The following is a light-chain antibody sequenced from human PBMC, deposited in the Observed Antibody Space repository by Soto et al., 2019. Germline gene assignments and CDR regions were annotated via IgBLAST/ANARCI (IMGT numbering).Light chain of an antibody. CDR3: QSYDSSNRV. CDR2: EDN. J-gene: IGLJ1*01. V-gene: IGLV6-57*02. Sequence: NFMLTQPHSVSESPGKTVNISCTGSSGSIASNYVQWYQQRPGSAPTTVIYEDNQRPSVVPDRFSGSIDSSSNSASLTISGLKTEDEADYYGQSYDSSNRVFGTGTKLTVL. CDR1: SGSIASNY.